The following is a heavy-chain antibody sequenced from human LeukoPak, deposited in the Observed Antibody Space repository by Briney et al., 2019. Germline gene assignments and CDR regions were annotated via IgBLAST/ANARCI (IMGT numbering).Heavy chain of an antibody. J-gene: IGHJ6*02. CDR2: IDIDGTGT. Sequence: GGSLRLSCAASGFTFTNYWMHWVRQAPGKGLVWVSRIDIDGTGTIYADSVKGRFTISRDNAKNTVSLQMNSLKAEDTAVYYCARDKELRYYYYGMDVWGQGTTVTVSS. CDR3: ARDKELRYYYYGMDV. CDR1: GFTFTNYW. V-gene: IGHV3-74*01. D-gene: IGHD1-26*01.